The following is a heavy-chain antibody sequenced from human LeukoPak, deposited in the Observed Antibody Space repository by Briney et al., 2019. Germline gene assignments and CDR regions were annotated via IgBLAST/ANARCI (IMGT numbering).Heavy chain of an antibody. Sequence: PGGSLRLSCSASGFTFSSYAMHWVRQAPGKGLEWVAVISYDGSNKYYADSVKGRFTISRDNSKNTLYLQMNSLRAEDTAVYYCARGGNNWNDVRLGYWGQGTLVTVSS. V-gene: IGHV3-30-3*01. CDR1: GFTFSSYA. J-gene: IGHJ4*02. D-gene: IGHD1-1*01. CDR2: ISYDGSNK. CDR3: ARGGNNWNDVRLGY.